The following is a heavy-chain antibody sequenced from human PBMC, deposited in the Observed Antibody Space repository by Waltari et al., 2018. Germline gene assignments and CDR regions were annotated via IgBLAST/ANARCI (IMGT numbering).Heavy chain of an antibody. V-gene: IGHV1-69*08. CDR3: ARVVGATSLYYYGMDV. D-gene: IGHD1-26*01. J-gene: IGHJ6*02. Sequence: QVQLVQSGAEVTKPGSSGKVSCKASVGTFRSYAISWVRRAPGQGLEWMGRIIPIFVTANDAQKFQGRVTITADKSTSTAYMELSSLRSEDTAVYYCARVVGATSLYYYGMDVWGQGTTVTVSS. CDR1: VGTFRSYA. CDR2: IIPIFVTA.